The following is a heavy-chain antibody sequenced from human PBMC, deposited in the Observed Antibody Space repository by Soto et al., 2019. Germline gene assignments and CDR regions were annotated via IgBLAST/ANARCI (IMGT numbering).Heavy chain of an antibody. CDR1: GYTFTSYA. D-gene: IGHD6-19*01. CDR3: ARASSGWYGDWFDP. J-gene: IGHJ5*02. Sequence: QVQLVQSGAEVKKPGASVKVSCKASGYTFTSYAMHWVRQAPGQRLEWMGWINAGNGNTKYSQKFQGRVTINRDTSASTAYMELSSLRSEDTAVYYCARASSGWYGDWFDPWGQGTLVTVSS. CDR2: INAGNGNT. V-gene: IGHV1-3*01.